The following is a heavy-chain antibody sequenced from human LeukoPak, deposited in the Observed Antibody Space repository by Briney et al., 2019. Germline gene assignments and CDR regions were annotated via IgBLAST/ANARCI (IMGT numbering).Heavy chain of an antibody. CDR2: INPNSGGT. Sequence: ASVKVSCKASGYTFTGYYMYWVRQAPGQGLEWMGWINPNSGGTKYAQKFQGRVTMTRDTSISTAYMELSRLRSDDTAVYYCARDEGTSLNYFDYWGQGTVVTVSS. D-gene: IGHD3-10*01. CDR1: GYTFTGYY. CDR3: ARDEGTSLNYFDY. V-gene: IGHV1-2*02. J-gene: IGHJ4*02.